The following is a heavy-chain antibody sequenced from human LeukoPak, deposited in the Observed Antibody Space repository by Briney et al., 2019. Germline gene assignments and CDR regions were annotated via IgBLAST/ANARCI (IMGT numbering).Heavy chain of an antibody. CDR2: ISYDGSNK. V-gene: IGHV3-30*01. CDR3: ARDRIAVAGALDY. Sequence: GGSLRLSCAASGFTFSSYAMHWVRQAPGKGLEWVAVISYDGSNKYYADSVKGRFTISRDNSKNTLYLQMNSLRAEATAVYYCARDRIAVAGALDYWGQGTLVTVSS. D-gene: IGHD6-19*01. J-gene: IGHJ4*02. CDR1: GFTFSSYA.